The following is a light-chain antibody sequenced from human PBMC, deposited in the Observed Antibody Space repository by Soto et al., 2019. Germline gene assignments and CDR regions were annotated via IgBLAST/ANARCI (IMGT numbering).Light chain of an antibody. V-gene: IGKV1-33*01. Sequence: DIQMTQSPSSLSASVGDRVTIICQASQDINNYLNWYQQKPGKAPKLLIYDASNLETGVPSRFSGSGSGTHFSFTISSLQPEDIATYYCQKYDNLPITFGQGTRLEIK. CDR2: DAS. CDR1: QDINNY. J-gene: IGKJ5*01. CDR3: QKYDNLPIT.